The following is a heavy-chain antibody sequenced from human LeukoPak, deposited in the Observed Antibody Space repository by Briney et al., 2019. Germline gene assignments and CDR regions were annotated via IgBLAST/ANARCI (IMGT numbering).Heavy chain of an antibody. J-gene: IGHJ5*02. D-gene: IGHD3-10*01. V-gene: IGHV1-2*02. CDR1: GYTFTGYY. CDR2: INPNSGGT. Sequence: ASVKVSCKASGYTFTGYYMHWVRQAPGQGLEWMGWINPNSGGTNYAQKFQGRVTMTRDTSISTAYMELSRLRFDDTAVYYCARDPVLLWFGESLTYNWFDPWGQGTLVTVSS. CDR3: ARDPVLLWFGESLTYNWFDP.